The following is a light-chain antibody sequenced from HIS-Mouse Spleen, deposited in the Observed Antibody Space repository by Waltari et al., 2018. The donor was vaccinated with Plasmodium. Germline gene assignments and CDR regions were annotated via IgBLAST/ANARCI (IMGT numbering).Light chain of an antibody. CDR1: SSDVGGYNY. CDR3: CSYAGSHTYV. Sequence: QSALTQPRSVSGSPGQSVTISCTGTSSDVGGYNYVSWYQQHPGKAPKLMIYDVSKRPSGVPGRFSGAKSGNTASLTISVLQAEDEADYYCCSYAGSHTYVFGTGTKVTVL. V-gene: IGLV2-11*01. J-gene: IGLJ1*01. CDR2: DVS.